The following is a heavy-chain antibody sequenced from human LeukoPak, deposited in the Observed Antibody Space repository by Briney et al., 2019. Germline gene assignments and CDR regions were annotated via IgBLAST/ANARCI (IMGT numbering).Heavy chain of an antibody. V-gene: IGHV3-21*01. J-gene: IGHJ4*02. CDR1: GFTFSSYS. CDR2: ISSSSSYI. CDR3: ARDRTGTTIDY. Sequence: GGSLRLSCAASGFTFSSYSMNWVRQAPGKGLEWFSSISSSSSYIYYADSVKGRFTISRDNAKNSLYLQMNSLRAEDTAVYYCARDRTGTTIDYWGQGTLVTVSS. D-gene: IGHD1-1*01.